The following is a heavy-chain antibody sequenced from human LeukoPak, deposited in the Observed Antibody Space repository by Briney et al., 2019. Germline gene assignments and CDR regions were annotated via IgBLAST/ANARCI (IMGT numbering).Heavy chain of an antibody. D-gene: IGHD1-26*01. Sequence: ASVKVSCKASVYTFTDYYVHWVRQAPGQGLEWMGRINAKSGDTNAAQRFQGRVTMTRVTSITTAYLELSRLRSDDTAVYYCTSDPTFYSGRYCFDYWGQGTLVTVSS. CDR2: INAKSGDT. J-gene: IGHJ4*02. CDR1: VYTFTDYY. V-gene: IGHV1-2*06. CDR3: TSDPTFYSGRYCFDY.